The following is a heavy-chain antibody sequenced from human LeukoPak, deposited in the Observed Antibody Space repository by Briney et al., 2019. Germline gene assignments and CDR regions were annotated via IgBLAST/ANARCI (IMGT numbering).Heavy chain of an antibody. J-gene: IGHJ4*02. D-gene: IGHD1-1*01. CDR1: GASISGSY. V-gene: IGHV4-59*01. Sequence: SETLSLTCPVSGASISGSYWSWIRQPPGKGLEWIGWSYHRGSTSYNPSLKSRVAISVDTSKNQFSLRLTSVTAADTAVYYCARDRELGYWGQGTLVTVSS. CDR2: SYHRGST. CDR3: ARDRELGY.